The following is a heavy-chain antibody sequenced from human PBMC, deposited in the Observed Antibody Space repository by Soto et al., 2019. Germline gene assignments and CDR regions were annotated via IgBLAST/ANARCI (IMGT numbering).Heavy chain of an antibody. CDR2: MQPSTGRT. CDR1: GYSFTSLD. CDR3: AVPLERRAYGPDAFDF. V-gene: IGHV1-8*01. Sequence: QVQLVQSGAEVREPGASVKVSCKASGYSFTSLDINWVRQTAGQGLEWMGWMQPSTGRTGYAQKFQGRVTMTRDTSINTAYMELTTLTSEDTAIYYCAVPLERRAYGPDAFDFWGQGTMVTVSS. D-gene: IGHD3-10*01. J-gene: IGHJ3*01.